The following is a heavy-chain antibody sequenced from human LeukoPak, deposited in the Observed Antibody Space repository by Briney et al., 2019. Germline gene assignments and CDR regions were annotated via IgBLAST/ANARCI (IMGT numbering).Heavy chain of an antibody. D-gene: IGHD2-8*01. CDR2: IYYSGST. CDR3: ARHAPRGVYYFDY. J-gene: IGHJ4*02. V-gene: IGHV4-59*08. Sequence: SETLSLTCTVSGGSISRYYWSWIRQPPGKGLEWIGYIYYSGSTNYNPSLKSRVTISVDTSKNQFSLKLSSVTAADTAVYYCARHAPRGVYYFDYWGQGTLVTVSS. CDR1: GGSISRYY.